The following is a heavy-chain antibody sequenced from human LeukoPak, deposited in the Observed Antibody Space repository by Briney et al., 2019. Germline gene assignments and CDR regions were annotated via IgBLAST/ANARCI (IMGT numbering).Heavy chain of an antibody. CDR1: GGISSNFA. J-gene: IGHJ5*02. CDR3: ARVGVIISHNWFDP. D-gene: IGHD3-3*01. Sequence: SVKVSCKASGGISSNFAIHWVRQAPGQGLEWMGQITGLFATAHYAQKFQGRVTITADESTGAVYMELSSLRSEDTAVYYCARVGVIISHNWFDPWGQGTLVTVSS. V-gene: IGHV1-69*01. CDR2: ITGLFATA.